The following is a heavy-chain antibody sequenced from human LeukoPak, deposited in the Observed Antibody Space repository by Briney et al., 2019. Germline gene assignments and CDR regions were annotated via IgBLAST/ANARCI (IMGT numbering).Heavy chain of an antibody. CDR3: ARGFDDHGDQYYFDY. J-gene: IGHJ4*02. Sequence: ASVKVSCKASGYTFTSYAMNWVRQAPGQGLEWMGWINTNTGNPTYAQGFTGRFVFSLDTSVSTAYLQISSLKAEDTAVYYCARGFDDHGDQYYFDYWGQGTLVTVSS. CDR2: INTNTGNP. V-gene: IGHV7-4-1*02. D-gene: IGHD4-17*01. CDR1: GYTFTSYA.